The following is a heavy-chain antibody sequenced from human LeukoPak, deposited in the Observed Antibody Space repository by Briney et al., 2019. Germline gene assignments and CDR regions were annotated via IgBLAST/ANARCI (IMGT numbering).Heavy chain of an antibody. V-gene: IGHV4-39*07. CDR3: ARDLYSGSFPDY. CDR2: IYYSGST. J-gene: IGHJ4*02. CDR1: GGSFSSYY. D-gene: IGHD1-26*01. Sequence: SETLSLTCAVYGGSFSSYYWGWIRQPPGKGLEWIGSIYYSGSTYYNPSLKSRVTISVDTSKNQFSLKLSSVTAADTAVYYCARDLYSGSFPDYWGQGTLVTVSS.